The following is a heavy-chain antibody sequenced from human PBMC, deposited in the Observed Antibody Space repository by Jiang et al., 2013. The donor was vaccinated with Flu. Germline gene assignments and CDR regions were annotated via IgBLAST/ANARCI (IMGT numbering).Heavy chain of an antibody. D-gene: IGHD1/OR15-1a*01. CDR3: ARHIAGTGAAGFFFDY. CDR1: GGSSSSHY. J-gene: IGHJ4*02. V-gene: IGHV4-59*08. Sequence: GGSSSSHYWSWIRQSPGKGLEWVAYTQDRATPNYNPSLKSRVTISVDTSKNQFSLKLTSVTAADTAVYYCARHIAGTGAAGFFFDYWGQGTLVTVSS. CDR2: TQDRATP.